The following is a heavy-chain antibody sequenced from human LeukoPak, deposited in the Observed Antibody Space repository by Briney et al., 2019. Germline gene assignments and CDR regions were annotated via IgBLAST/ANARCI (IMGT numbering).Heavy chain of an antibody. J-gene: IGHJ4*02. CDR2: ISYDGSNK. CDR3: ARGPDEWLDYCFDY. V-gene: IGHV3-30-3*01. CDR1: GFTFSSYA. D-gene: IGHD6-19*01. Sequence: GRSLRLSCAASGFTFSSYAMHWVRQAPGKGLEWVAVISYDGSNKYYADSVKGRFTISRDNSKNTLYLQMNSLRAEDTAVYYCARGPDEWLDYCFDYWGQGTLVTVSS.